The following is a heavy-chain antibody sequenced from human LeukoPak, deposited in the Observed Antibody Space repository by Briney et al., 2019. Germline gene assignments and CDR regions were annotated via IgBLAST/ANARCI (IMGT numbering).Heavy chain of an antibody. J-gene: IGHJ4*02. Sequence: GESLKISFKGSGYSFTNYGISWVRQMPGKGLEWMGRIDPGDSYSNYGPSFQGHVTISADRSISTAYLQWRSLKASDTAMYYCARQLDYYDKRDYWGQGTLVTVAS. D-gene: IGHD3-22*01. CDR2: IDPGDSYS. CDR3: ARQLDYYDKRDY. CDR1: GYSFTNYG. V-gene: IGHV5-10-1*01.